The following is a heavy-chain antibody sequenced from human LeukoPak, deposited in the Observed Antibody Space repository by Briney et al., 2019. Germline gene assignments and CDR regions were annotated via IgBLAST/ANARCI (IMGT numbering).Heavy chain of an antibody. CDR1: GGTFSSYA. J-gene: IGHJ4*02. D-gene: IGHD6-19*01. Sequence: SVKVSCKASGGTFSSYAISWVRQAPGQGLEWMGRIIPIFGTANYAQKSQGRVTITADKSTSTAYMELSSLRSEDTAVYYCARSLIAVAGTGSDWGQGTLVTVSS. CDR2: IIPIFGTA. V-gene: IGHV1-69*06. CDR3: ARSLIAVAGTGSD.